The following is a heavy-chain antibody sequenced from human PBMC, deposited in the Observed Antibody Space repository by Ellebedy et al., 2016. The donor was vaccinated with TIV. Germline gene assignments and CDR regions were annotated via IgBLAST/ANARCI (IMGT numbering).Heavy chain of an antibody. CDR1: GFTFSSYD. CDR3: ARAGGDASRYYGSGSYYFDY. CDR2: IGTAGDT. D-gene: IGHD3-10*01. V-gene: IGHV3-13*04. Sequence: GGSLRLXCAASGFTFSSYDMHWVRQATGKGLEWVSAIGTAGDTYYPGSVKGRFTISRENAKNSLYLQMNSLRAGDTAVYYCARAGGDASRYYGSGSYYFDYWGQGTLVTVSS. J-gene: IGHJ4*02.